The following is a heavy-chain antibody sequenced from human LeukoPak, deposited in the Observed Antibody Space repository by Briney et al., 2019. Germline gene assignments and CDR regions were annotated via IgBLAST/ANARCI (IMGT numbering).Heavy chain of an antibody. V-gene: IGHV3-30-3*01. CDR1: GGSVSSGSYY. D-gene: IGHD2-8*01. CDR2: ISYDGSNK. CDR3: ARGRKIVLMVQRPSWDYYGMDV. Sequence: LSLTCTVSGGSVSSGSYYWSWVRQAPGKGLEWVAVISYDGSNKYYADSVKGRFTISRDNSKNTLYLQMSSLRAEDTAVYYCARGRKIVLMVQRPSWDYYGMDVWGQGTTVTVSS. J-gene: IGHJ6*02.